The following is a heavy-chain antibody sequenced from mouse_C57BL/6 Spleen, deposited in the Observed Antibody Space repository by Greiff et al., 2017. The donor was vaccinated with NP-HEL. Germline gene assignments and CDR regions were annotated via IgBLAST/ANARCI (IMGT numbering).Heavy chain of an antibody. CDR1: GYTFTDYE. J-gene: IGHJ1*03. D-gene: IGHD1-2*01. CDR3: TNITTWYFDV. V-gene: IGHV1-15*01. CDR2: IDPETGGT. Sequence: VQLQQSGAELVRPGASVTLSCKASGYTFTDYEMHWVKQTPVHGLEWIGAIDPETGGTAYNQKFKGKAILTADKSSSTAYMELRSLTSEDSAVYYCTNITTWYFDVWGTGTTVTVSS.